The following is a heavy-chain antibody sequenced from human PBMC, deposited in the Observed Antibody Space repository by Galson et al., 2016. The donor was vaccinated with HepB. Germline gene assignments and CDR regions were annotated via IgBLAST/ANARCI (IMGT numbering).Heavy chain of an antibody. CDR1: GYTFTNYF. CDR2: INPSDGGT. CDR3: ARDDCVNGVCYTAFDS. Sequence: SVKVSCKASGYTFTNYFLHWVRQAPGQGLEWMGLINPSDGGTRYAQKFHGRVTMTRDTATSTVYMELRSLKSEDTAVFYCARDDCVNGVCYTAFDSLGQGTLVAVSS. V-gene: IGHV1-46*01. D-gene: IGHD2-8*01. J-gene: IGHJ4*02.